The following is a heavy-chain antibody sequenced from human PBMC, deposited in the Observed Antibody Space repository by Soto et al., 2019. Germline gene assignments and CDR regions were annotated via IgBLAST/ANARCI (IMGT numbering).Heavy chain of an antibody. CDR3: ARETRGHAVTLDS. J-gene: IGHJ4*02. Sequence: PSETLSLTCTVSGGSMRNFYWNWIRQPPGKGLEWIGYIDDSGSANYSPSLRSRVTMSVDPSINHFSLKVTSMTAADTAVYYCARETRGHAVTLDSWGQGTLVTVSS. CDR1: GGSMRNFY. CDR2: IDDSGSA. V-gene: IGHV4-59*01.